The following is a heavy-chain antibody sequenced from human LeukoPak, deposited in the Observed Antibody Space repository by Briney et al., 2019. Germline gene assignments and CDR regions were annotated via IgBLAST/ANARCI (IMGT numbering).Heavy chain of an antibody. CDR1: GFTLSNYS. J-gene: IGHJ4*02. V-gene: IGHV3-21*01. Sequence: GGSLRLSCAASGFTLSNYSMNWVRQAPGKGLEWVAFISSSSSYIFYADSLKGRFTTSRDNAKNSLYLQMNSLRADDTAVYYCARDLAYGDDGLWGQGTLVTVSS. CDR3: ARDLAYGDDGL. D-gene: IGHD4-17*01. CDR2: ISSSSSYI.